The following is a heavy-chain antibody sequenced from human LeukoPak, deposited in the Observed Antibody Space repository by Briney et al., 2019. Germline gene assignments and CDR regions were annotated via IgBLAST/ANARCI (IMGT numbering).Heavy chain of an antibody. D-gene: IGHD1-26*01. CDR2: IYYSGST. CDR3: ARLLVGPSLPDY. CDR1: GGSISSGDYY. Sequence: PSETLSLTCTVSGGSISSGDYYWSWIRQPPGKGLEWIGYIYYSGSTYYNPSLKSRVIISVDTSKNQFSLKLSSVTAADTAVFYCARLLVGPSLPDYWGQGTLVTVSS. V-gene: IGHV4-30-4*01. J-gene: IGHJ4*02.